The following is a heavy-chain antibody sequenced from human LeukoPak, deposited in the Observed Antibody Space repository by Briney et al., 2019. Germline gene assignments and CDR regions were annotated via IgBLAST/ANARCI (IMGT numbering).Heavy chain of an antibody. CDR1: GFTFSSYG. J-gene: IGHJ5*02. CDR3: ARDPEKNYYGSGSYQPPFDP. V-gene: IGHV3-33*01. D-gene: IGHD3-10*01. Sequence: PGRSLRLSCAASGFTFSSYGMHWVRQAPGKGLEWVAVIWYDGSNKYYADSVKGRFTISRDNAKNTLYLQMNSLRAEDTAVYYCARDPEKNYYGSGSYQPPFDPWGQGTLVTVSS. CDR2: IWYDGSNK.